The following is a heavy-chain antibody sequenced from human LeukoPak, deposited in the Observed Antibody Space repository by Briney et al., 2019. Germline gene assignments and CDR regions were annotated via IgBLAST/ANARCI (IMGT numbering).Heavy chain of an antibody. D-gene: IGHD3-3*01. CDR2: IYYSKST. J-gene: IGHJ4*02. V-gene: IGHV4-31*03. Sequence: SETLSLTCTVSGGSISSCGYHWSWIRQHPGKGLEWIGYIYYSKSTYYNPSLKSRVTISVDTSKNQSSLKLSSVTAADRAVYYCARGVVKPNYFDYWGQGTLVTVSS. CDR1: GGSISSCGYH. CDR3: ARGVVKPNYFDY.